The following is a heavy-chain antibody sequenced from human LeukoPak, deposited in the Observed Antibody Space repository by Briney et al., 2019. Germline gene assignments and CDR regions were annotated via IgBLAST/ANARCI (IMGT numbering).Heavy chain of an antibody. CDR3: ARVSHQWLVGFDY. CDR1: GYTFTGYY. Sequence: ASVKVSCKASGYTFTGYYMHWVRQAPGQGLEWMGWINPNSGGTNYAQKFQGWATMTRDTSISTAYMELSRLRSDDTAVCYCARVSHQWLVGFDYWGQGTLVTVSS. D-gene: IGHD6-19*01. J-gene: IGHJ4*02. CDR2: INPNSGGT. V-gene: IGHV1-2*04.